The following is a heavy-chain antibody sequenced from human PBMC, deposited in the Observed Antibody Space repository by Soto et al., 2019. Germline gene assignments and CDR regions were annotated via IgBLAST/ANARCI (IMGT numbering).Heavy chain of an antibody. Sequence: GGSLRLSCAASGFTFSSYSMNWVRQAPGKGLEWVSSISSSSSYIYYADSVKGRFTISRDNAKNSLYLQMNSLRAEDTAVYYCARDVPEYSSSSGSSWGQGXLVTVSS. CDR2: ISSSSSYI. J-gene: IGHJ5*02. V-gene: IGHV3-21*01. CDR3: ARDVPEYSSSSGSS. CDR1: GFTFSSYS. D-gene: IGHD6-6*01.